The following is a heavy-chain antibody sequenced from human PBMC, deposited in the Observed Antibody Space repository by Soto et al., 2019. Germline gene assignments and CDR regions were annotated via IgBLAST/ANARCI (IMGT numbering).Heavy chain of an antibody. CDR3: ARGNYNFWSGPFDY. CDR2: ISSSSSYI. V-gene: IGHV3-21*01. D-gene: IGHD3-3*01. Sequence: GGSLRLSCAASGFTFNKYGMNWVRQAPGKGLEWVSSISSSSSYIYYADSVKGRFTISRDNAKNSLYLQLNSLRAEDTAVYYCARGNYNFWSGPFDYWGLGTLVTVSS. CDR1: GFTFNKYG. J-gene: IGHJ4*02.